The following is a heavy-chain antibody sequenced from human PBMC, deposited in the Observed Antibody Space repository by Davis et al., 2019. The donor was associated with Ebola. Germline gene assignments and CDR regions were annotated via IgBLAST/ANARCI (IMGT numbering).Heavy chain of an antibody. CDR1: GFTFSSYA. J-gene: IGHJ4*02. D-gene: IGHD6-13*01. CDR2: ISGSGDST. CDR3: AKVVAPGGSQYFDF. V-gene: IGHV3-23*01. Sequence: GESLKISCAASGFTFSSYAMSWVRQAPGKGLEWVSTISGSGDSTYYADSVKGRFTISRDNSKNTLYLQMNSLRAEDTAVYYCAKVVAPGGSQYFDFWGQGTLVTVSS.